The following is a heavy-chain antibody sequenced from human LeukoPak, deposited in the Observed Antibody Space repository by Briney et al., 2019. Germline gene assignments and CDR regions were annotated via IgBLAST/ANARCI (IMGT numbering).Heavy chain of an antibody. Sequence: PGGSLRLSCAASGHYWMHWVRQVPGKGLVWVSHINSDGSWTSYADSVKGRFTISKDNAKNTVYLQMNSLRAEDTAVYYCTSWGDTTAEYFQRWGQGTLVTVSS. V-gene: IGHV3-74*01. CDR2: INSDGSWT. J-gene: IGHJ1*01. D-gene: IGHD2-21*02. CDR3: TSWGDTTAEYFQR. CDR1: GHYW.